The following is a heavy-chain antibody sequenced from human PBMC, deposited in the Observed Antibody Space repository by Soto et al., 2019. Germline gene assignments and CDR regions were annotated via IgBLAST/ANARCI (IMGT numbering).Heavy chain of an antibody. D-gene: IGHD6-13*01. CDR3: ARPPLLYSSSWYYMDV. CDR2: ISSSGSTI. J-gene: IGHJ6*03. V-gene: IGHV3-11*01. Sequence: GGSLRLSCAASGFTFSDYYMSWIRQAPGKGLEWVSYISSSGSTIYYADSVKGRFTISRDNAKNSLYLQMNSLRAEDTAVYYCARPPLLYSSSWYYMDVWGKGTTVTVSS. CDR1: GFTFSDYY.